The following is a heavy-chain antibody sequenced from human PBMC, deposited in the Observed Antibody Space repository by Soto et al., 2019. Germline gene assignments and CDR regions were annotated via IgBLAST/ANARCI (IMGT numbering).Heavy chain of an antibody. CDR1: GGTFSSYS. V-gene: IGHV1-69*12. CDR3: ARTPLRLYDRSGYYSDY. Sequence: QVQLVQSGAEVKKPGSSVKVSCKASGGTFSSYSISWVRQAPGQGLEWMGGIIPIFGTANYAQKCQGRGTITADESTSTAYMELSSLRSEDTAVYYCARTPLRLYDRSGYYSDYWGQGTLVTVSS. D-gene: IGHD3-22*01. J-gene: IGHJ4*02. CDR2: IIPIFGTA.